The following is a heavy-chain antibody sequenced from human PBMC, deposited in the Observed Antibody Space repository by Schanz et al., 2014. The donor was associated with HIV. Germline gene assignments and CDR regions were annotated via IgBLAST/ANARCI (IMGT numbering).Heavy chain of an antibody. V-gene: IGHV3-33*06. CDR2: IWYDGTNK. Sequence: QVQLVESGGGVVQPGRSLRLSCAASGFTFSTYGMHRVRQAPGKGLEWVAVIWYDGTNKYYADSVKGRFTISRDNSKNTLYLQMNSLRVEDTAVYYCANEEVPNDYWGQGTLVTVSS. J-gene: IGHJ4*02. CDR3: ANEEVPNDY. CDR1: GFTFSTYG.